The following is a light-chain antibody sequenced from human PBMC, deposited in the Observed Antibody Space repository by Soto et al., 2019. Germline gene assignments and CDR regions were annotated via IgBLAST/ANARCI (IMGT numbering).Light chain of an antibody. CDR1: QSVLYSSNNKNY. V-gene: IGKV4-1*01. J-gene: IGKJ4*01. Sequence: DIVMTQSPDSLAVSLGERATINCNSSQSVLYSSNNKNYLAWYQQKPRQRPKLLIYWASTRESGVPDRFSGCGSGTYFTLNLGSLQAEDVAFYYGLQYYSSPQLTFGGGSKVEIK. CDR3: LQYYSSPQLT. CDR2: WAS.